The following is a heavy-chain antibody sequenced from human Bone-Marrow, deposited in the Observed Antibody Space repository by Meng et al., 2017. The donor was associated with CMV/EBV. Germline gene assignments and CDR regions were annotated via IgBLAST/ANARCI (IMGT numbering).Heavy chain of an antibody. CDR2: ITGGGSTI. CDR1: GFTFSDYY. Sequence: GGSLRLSCVASGFTFSDYYMNWIRQAPGKGLEWLSYITGGGSTISYADCVKGRFTISRDNAQNSLYLQMDNLRAEDTAVYYCARDPRNKGFDPWGQGTLVTVSS. CDR3: ARDPRNKGFDP. J-gene: IGHJ5*02. V-gene: IGHV3-11*01.